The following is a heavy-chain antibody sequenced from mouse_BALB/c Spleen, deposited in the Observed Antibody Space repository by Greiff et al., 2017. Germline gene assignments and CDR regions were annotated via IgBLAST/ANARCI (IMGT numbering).Heavy chain of an antibody. CDR1: GYTFTDYN. V-gene: IGHV1-18*01. Sequence: VQLKQSGPELVKPGASVKIPCKASGYTFTDYNMDWVKQSHGKSLEWIGDINPNNGGTIYNQKFKGKATLTVDKSSSTAYMELRSLTSEDTAVYYCASYGNYEGYYAMDYWGQGTSVTVSS. D-gene: IGHD2-1*01. CDR2: INPNNGGT. J-gene: IGHJ4*01. CDR3: ASYGNYEGYYAMDY.